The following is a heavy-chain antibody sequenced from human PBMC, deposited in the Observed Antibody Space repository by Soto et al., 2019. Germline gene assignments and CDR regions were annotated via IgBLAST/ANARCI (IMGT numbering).Heavy chain of an antibody. CDR1: GFTVSGNY. D-gene: IGHD3-22*01. CDR3: ARDGYYDSSGYVPHYYGGMDV. V-gene: IGHV3-53*01. Sequence: PGGSLRLSCAASGFTVSGNYMSWVRQAPGKGLEWVSIIYTGGGTYYADSVKGRFTISRDNSKNTLYLQMNSLRAEDTAVYYCARDGYYDSSGYVPHYYGGMDVWGQGTAVTVSS. CDR2: IYTGGGT. J-gene: IGHJ6*02.